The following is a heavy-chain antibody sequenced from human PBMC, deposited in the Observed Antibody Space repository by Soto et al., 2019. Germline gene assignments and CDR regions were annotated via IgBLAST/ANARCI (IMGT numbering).Heavy chain of an antibody. J-gene: IGHJ2*01. CDR2: MNPNSGNT. CDR3: ARRMTWSLWCFDL. D-gene: IGHD3-3*01. CDR1: GYTFKDYD. V-gene: IGHV1-8*01. Sequence: QVQLLQSGAEVKKPGTSVRVSCRASGYTFKDYDINWVRRAPGQGLEWMGWMNPNSGNTAYARKFQDRITTTRSVSAGTAFMELSSLTPEDTAVYYCARRMTWSLWCFDLWGSGTQVTVSS.